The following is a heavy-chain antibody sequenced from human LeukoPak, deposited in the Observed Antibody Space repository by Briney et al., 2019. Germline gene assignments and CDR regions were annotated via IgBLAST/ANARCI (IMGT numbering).Heavy chain of an antibody. Sequence: GGSLRLSCAASGFTFSSYWMSWVRQAPGKGLEGVANIKQDGSEKYYVDSVKGRFTISRDNAKNSLYLQMNSLRAEDTAVYYCARVRCVAVAGSYYFDYWGQGTLVTVSS. J-gene: IGHJ4*02. CDR1: GFTFSSYW. CDR2: IKQDGSEK. D-gene: IGHD6-19*01. CDR3: ARVRCVAVAGSYYFDY. V-gene: IGHV3-7*01.